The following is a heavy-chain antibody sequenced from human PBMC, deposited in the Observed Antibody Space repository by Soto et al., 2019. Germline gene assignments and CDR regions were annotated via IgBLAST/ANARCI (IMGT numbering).Heavy chain of an antibody. CDR3: VRTSLVVAAATREDY. J-gene: IGHJ4*02. Sequence: EVQLVESGGGLAQPGGSLRLSCAASGFTFSSYWMHWVRQAPGKGLVWVSRINSDGSSTSYADSVKGRFTISRDNAKNTLYLQMNSLRAEDTAVYYCVRTSLVVAAATREDYWGQGTLVTVSS. D-gene: IGHD2-15*01. V-gene: IGHV3-74*01. CDR2: INSDGSST. CDR1: GFTFSSYW.